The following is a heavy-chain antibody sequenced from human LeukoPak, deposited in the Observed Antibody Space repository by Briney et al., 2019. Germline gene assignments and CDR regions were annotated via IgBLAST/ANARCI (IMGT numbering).Heavy chain of an antibody. CDR3: ARKDFSSGSFSY. CDR1: GFPFTRFY. Sequence: GGSLRLSCAVSGFPFTRFYMSWIRQAPGKGLEWISYIGLSGSPLDYADSVRGRFTISRDNARNSLYLELNSLRAEDTAVYYCARKDFSSGSFSYWGQGTLVTVSS. J-gene: IGHJ4*02. V-gene: IGHV3-11*04. CDR2: IGLSGSPL. D-gene: IGHD3-22*01.